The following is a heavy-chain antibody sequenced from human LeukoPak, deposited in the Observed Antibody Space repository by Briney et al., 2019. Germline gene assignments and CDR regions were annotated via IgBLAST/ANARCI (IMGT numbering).Heavy chain of an antibody. CDR2: INPGDSDT. CDR3: ARQPGAGWFDP. V-gene: IGHV5-51*01. D-gene: IGHD3-10*01. CDR1: GYSFTSSW. J-gene: IGHJ5*02. Sequence: ESLQISCQASGYSFTSSWIGWARQMPGKGLEWMAIINPGDSDTRYSPSFQGQVTISADKSISTVYLQWGSLKASDTAMYYCARQPGAGWFDPWGQGTLVTVSS.